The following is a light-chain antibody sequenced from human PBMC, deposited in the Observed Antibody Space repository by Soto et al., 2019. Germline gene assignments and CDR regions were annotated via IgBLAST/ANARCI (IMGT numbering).Light chain of an antibody. CDR1: SSDVGGYNF. CDR2: EVT. Sequence: QSALTQPPSASGSRGQSVTISCTGTSSDVGGYNFVSWYQQHPGKAPKVILYEVTKRPSGVPDRFSRSKSGNTASLTVSGLQTEDEAHSYCSSYAGSKNRYVFGTGTKVTVL. J-gene: IGLJ1*01. V-gene: IGLV2-8*01. CDR3: SSYAGSKNRYV.